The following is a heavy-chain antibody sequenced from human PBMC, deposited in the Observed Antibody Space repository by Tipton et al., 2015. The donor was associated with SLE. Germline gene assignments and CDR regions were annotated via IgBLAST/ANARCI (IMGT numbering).Heavy chain of an antibody. V-gene: IGHV4-59*11. CDR2: IYDSGST. D-gene: IGHD7-27*01. CDR3: AREVNWGIDY. J-gene: IGHJ4*02. Sequence: TLSLTCTVSGGSISSHYWSWIRQPPGKGLEWIGYIYDSGSTNYNPSLKSRVTISVDTSKNQFSLKLSSVTAADTAVYYCAREVNWGIDYWGQGTVVTVSS. CDR1: GGSISSHY.